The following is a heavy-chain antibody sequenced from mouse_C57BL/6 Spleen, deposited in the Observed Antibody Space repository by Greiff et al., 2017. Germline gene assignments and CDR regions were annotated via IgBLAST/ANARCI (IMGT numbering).Heavy chain of an antibody. CDR1: GYTFTDYY. J-gene: IGHJ4*01. CDR2: IGPGSGST. Sequence: QVHVKQSGAELVKPGASVKISCKASGYTFTDYYINWVKQRPGQGLEWIGKIGPGSGSTYYNEKFKGKATLTADKSSSTAYMQLSSLTSEDSAVYFCANYYGSSFYAMDYWGQGTSVTVSS. V-gene: IGHV1-77*01. CDR3: ANYYGSSFYAMDY. D-gene: IGHD1-1*01.